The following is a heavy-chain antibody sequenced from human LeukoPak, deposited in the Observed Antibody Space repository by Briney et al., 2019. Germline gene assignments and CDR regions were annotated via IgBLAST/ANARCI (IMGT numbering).Heavy chain of an antibody. D-gene: IGHD3-22*01. V-gene: IGHV3-23*01. J-gene: IGHJ4*02. Sequence: GGSLRLSCAASGFTFSSYAMSWVRQAPGKGLEWVSAISGSGGSTYYADSVKGRFTISRDNSKNTLYLQMNSLRAEDTAVYYCAKVRYYDSSGYLRGFDYWGQGTLVTVSS. CDR2: ISGSGGST. CDR3: AKVRYYDSSGYLRGFDY. CDR1: GFTFSSYA.